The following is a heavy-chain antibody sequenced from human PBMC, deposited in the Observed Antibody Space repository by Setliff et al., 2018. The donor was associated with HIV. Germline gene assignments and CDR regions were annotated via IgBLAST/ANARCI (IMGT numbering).Heavy chain of an antibody. D-gene: IGHD3-22*01. CDR2: INPNNGGT. CDR1: GYTFTGYY. CDR3: ARDYYDQDFQH. J-gene: IGHJ1*01. Sequence: ASVKVSCKASGYTFTGYYMHWVRQAPGQGLEWMGWINPNNGGTNYAQKFQGRVTMTRDTSISTAYMELSRLRSDDTAVYYCARDYYDQDFQHWGQGTVVTVS. V-gene: IGHV1-2*02.